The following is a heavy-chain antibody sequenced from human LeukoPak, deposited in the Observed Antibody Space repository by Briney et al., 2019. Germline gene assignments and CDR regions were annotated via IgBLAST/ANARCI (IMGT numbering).Heavy chain of an antibody. V-gene: IGHV4-61*02. D-gene: IGHD2-2*02. CDR3: ANYCSSSSCHTRRAFDI. CDR2: IYNSGST. CDR1: GGSISSGSYY. J-gene: IGHJ3*02. Sequence: SETLSLTCTVSGGSISSGSYYWSWIRQPAGKGLEWIGRIYNSGSTNYNPSLKSRVAISVDTSKNQFSLKLSSVTAADTAVYYCANYCSSSSCHTRRAFDIWGQGTMVTVSS.